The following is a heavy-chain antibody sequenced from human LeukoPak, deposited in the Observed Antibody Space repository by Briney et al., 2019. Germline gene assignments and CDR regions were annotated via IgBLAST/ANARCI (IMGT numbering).Heavy chain of an antibody. V-gene: IGHV3-21*01. Sequence: PGGSLRLSCADSGFTFSSYSMNWGRQAPGKGLEWVSSISSSSSYIHSADSVRGRFTISRDNAKNSLFLQMNSLRAEDTAVYYCARDEWGDAFDIWGQGTMVTVFS. CDR3: ARDEWGDAFDI. D-gene: IGHD1-26*01. J-gene: IGHJ3*02. CDR2: ISSSSSYI. CDR1: GFTFSSYS.